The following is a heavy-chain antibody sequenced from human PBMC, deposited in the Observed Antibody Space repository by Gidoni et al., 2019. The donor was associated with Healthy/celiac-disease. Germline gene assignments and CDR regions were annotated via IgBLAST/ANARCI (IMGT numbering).Heavy chain of an antibody. J-gene: IGHJ4*03. V-gene: IGHV3-43*01. CDR3: AKNGPLRDVSAYCGGDCYCDY. CDR2: ISWDGGST. D-gene: IGHD2-21*02. CDR1: GFTFDDYT. Sequence: EVQLVESGGVVVQPGGSLRLSCAASGFTFDDYTMHWGRQAPGKGLECVSLISWDGGSTYYADSVKGRFTISRDNSKNSLYLQMNSLRTEDTALYYCAKNGPLRDVSAYCGGDCYCDYWGQGTLVTVSS.